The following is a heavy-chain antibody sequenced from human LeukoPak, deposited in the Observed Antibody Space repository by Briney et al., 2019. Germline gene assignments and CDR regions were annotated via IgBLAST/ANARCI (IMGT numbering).Heavy chain of an antibody. D-gene: IGHD2-2*01. J-gene: IGHJ4*02. CDR3: ARDRCSSTSCRFDY. CDR1: GYTFTNYG. Sequence: GASLKVSCKASGYTFTNYGISWVRQAPGQGLEWMRWISAYNGNTNYAQKLQGRVTMTTDTSTSTAYMELRSLRSDDAAVYYCARDRCSSTSCRFDYWGQGTLVTVSS. CDR2: ISAYNGNT. V-gene: IGHV1-18*01.